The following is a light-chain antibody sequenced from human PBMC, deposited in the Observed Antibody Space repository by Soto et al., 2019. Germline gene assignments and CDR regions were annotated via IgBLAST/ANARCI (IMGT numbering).Light chain of an antibody. V-gene: IGLV2-14*01. CDR1: SSDVGGYNY. J-gene: IGLJ1*01. Sequence: QSALTQPASVSGSPGQSITISCTGTSSDVGGYNYVSWYQQHPGKAPKLMIYEVSNRPSGVSNRFSGSKSGNTASLTISGLQAEDEADYYCSSYTSSSPLVFGNGTKLTVL. CDR2: EVS. CDR3: SSYTSSSPLV.